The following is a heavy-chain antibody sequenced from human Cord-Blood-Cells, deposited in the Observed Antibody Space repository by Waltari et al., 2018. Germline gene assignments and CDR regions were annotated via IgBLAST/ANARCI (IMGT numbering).Heavy chain of an antibody. CDR1: GGSIRSSSYY. Sequence: QLQLQASGPGLVKPSETLSLPCTVSGGSIRSSSYYWGWIRQHPGKGLEGIGSIYYSGSTYYNPSLKSRVTISVDTSKNQFSLKLSSVTAADTAVYYCARMSYWGSRAFDIWGQGTMVTVSS. CDR3: ARMSYWGSRAFDI. CDR2: IYYSGST. V-gene: IGHV4-39*01. D-gene: IGHD7-27*01. J-gene: IGHJ3*02.